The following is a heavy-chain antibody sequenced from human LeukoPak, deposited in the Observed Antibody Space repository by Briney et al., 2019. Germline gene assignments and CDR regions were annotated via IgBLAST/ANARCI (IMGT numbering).Heavy chain of an antibody. Sequence: ASVKVSCKASGYTFTGYYMHWVRQAPGQGLEWMGWINPNGGGTNYAQKFQGRVTMTRDTSISTAYMELSRLRSDDTAVYYCARDAGGLWFGEFPNWFDPWGQGTLVTVSS. J-gene: IGHJ5*02. V-gene: IGHV1-2*02. CDR1: GYTFTGYY. CDR3: ARDAGGLWFGEFPNWFDP. D-gene: IGHD3-10*01. CDR2: INPNGGGT.